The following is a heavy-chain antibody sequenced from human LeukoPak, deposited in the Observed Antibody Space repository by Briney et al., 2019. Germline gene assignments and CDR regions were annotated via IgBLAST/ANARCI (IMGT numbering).Heavy chain of an antibody. Sequence: SVKVSCKASGGTFSSFAISWVQQAPGQGLEWMGGIIPILGTPKYAQKFQGRVTITADESTSTAYMELRSLRSEDTAVYYCARVQMVRGVVSRSWFDPWGQGTLVTVSS. J-gene: IGHJ5*02. V-gene: IGHV1-69*13. CDR2: IIPILGTP. D-gene: IGHD3-10*01. CDR3: ARVQMVRGVVSRSWFDP. CDR1: GGTFSSFA.